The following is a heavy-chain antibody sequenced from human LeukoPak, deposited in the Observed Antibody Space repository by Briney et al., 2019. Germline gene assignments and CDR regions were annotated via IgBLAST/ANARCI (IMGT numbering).Heavy chain of an antibody. CDR3: ARMHSSGWYYFDY. J-gene: IGHJ4*02. CDR1: GDSFTSYW. D-gene: IGHD6-19*01. CDR2: IYPGDSDT. Sequence: GESLKISCKGSGDSFTSYWIGWGRRMPGKGLEGMGIIYPGDSDTRYSPSFQGQVTISADKSISTAYLQWSSLKASDTAMYYCARMHSSGWYYFDYWGQGTLVTVSS. V-gene: IGHV5-51*01.